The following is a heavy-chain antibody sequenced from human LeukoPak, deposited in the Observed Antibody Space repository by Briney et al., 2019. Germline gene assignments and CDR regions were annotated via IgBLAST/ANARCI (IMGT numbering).Heavy chain of an antibody. V-gene: IGHV3-23*01. CDR2: ITNSGDSA. Sequence: GGSLRLSCAASGFTFISYAINWVRQAPGKGLEWVSGITNSGDSAYYADSVKGRFTIPRDNSKNTVYLQMNGLRADDTAVYYCARDVAVADPFDYWGQGTLVTVSS. D-gene: IGHD6-19*01. J-gene: IGHJ4*02. CDR3: ARDVAVADPFDY. CDR1: GFTFISYA.